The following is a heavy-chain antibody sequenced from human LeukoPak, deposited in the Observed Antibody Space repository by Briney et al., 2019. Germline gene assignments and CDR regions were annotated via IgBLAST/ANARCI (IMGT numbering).Heavy chain of an antibody. CDR1: GGSISSGGYY. V-gene: IGHV4-31*03. J-gene: IGHJ4*02. CDR2: IYYSGST. Sequence: PSQTLSLTCTVSGGSISSGGYYWSWIRQHPGKGLEWIGYIYYSGSTYYSPSLKSRVTISVDTSKNQFSLKLSSVTAADTAVYYCARASDYGDYYGYWGQGTLVTVSS. D-gene: IGHD4-17*01. CDR3: ARASDYGDYYGY.